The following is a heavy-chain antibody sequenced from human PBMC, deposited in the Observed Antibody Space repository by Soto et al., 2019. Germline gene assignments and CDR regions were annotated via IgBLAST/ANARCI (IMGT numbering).Heavy chain of an antibody. CDR3: ANAEHPRRSIGFDY. Sequence: GGSLRLSCAGSGFTFASYVMTWVRQAPGKGLEWVSSTSATGGSTYYAGSVKGRFTISRDNSKNTLFLQMNSLRAEDTAIYYCANAEHPRRSIGFDYWGQGPLVTVSS. D-gene: IGHD3-16*02. V-gene: IGHV3-23*01. CDR2: TSATGGST. CDR1: GFTFASYV. J-gene: IGHJ4*02.